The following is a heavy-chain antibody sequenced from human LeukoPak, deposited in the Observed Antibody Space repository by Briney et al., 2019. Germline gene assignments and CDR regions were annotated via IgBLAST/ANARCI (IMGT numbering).Heavy chain of an antibody. J-gene: IGHJ4*02. D-gene: IGHD3-16*02. CDR2: IYYSGST. Sequence: PSETLSLTCTVSGGSISSGDYYWSWLRQPPGKGLEWIGYIYYSGSTYYTPSLKSRVTISVDTSKNQFSLKLSSVTAADTAVYYCARVRFIGGSVYFDCWGQGTLVTVSS. CDR1: GGSISSGDYY. V-gene: IGHV4-30-4*01. CDR3: ARVRFIGGSVYFDC.